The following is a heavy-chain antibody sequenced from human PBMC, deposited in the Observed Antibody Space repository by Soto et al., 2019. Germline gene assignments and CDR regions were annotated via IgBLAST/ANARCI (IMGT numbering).Heavy chain of an antibody. D-gene: IGHD5-18*01. Sequence: PGGSLRLSCAASGFTFSNAWMSWVRQAPGKGLEWVGRIKSKTDGGTTDYAAPVKGRFTISRDDSKNTLYLQMNSLKTEDTAVYYCTTDLGYRYGSYPLDYWGQGTLVTVSS. CDR1: GFTFSNAW. CDR3: TTDLGYRYGSYPLDY. CDR2: IKSKTDGGTT. J-gene: IGHJ4*02. V-gene: IGHV3-15*01.